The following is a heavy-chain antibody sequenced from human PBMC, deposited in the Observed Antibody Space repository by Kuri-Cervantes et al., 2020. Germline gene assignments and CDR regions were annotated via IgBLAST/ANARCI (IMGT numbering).Heavy chain of an antibody. V-gene: IGHV1-69*06. CDR1: GGTFTSYS. CDR3: ARHHWGSPLYNWFDP. J-gene: IGHJ5*02. D-gene: IGHD7-27*01. CDR2: IIPIFGTT. Sequence: SVKVSCKASGGTFTSYSISWVRLAPGQGLEWMGGIIPIFGTTNYAQKFQGRVTITADISTSTAYMELRSLRSDDTAVYYCARHHWGSPLYNWFDPWGQGTLVTVSS.